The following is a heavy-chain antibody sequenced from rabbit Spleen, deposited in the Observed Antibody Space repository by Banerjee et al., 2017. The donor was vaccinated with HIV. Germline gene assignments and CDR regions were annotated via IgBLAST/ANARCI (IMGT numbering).Heavy chain of an antibody. CDR2: IYTGGSGST. CDR1: GFAFSNNA. D-gene: IGHD6-1*01. CDR3: ARGVMDHNGYLRL. Sequence: QGQLVESGGGLVKPEGSLTLTCKASGFAFSNNALCWVRQIPGKGPEWIACIYTGGSGSTAYATWPKGRFTVSRTSSTTVTLHMTSLTAADTATYFCARGVMDHNGYLRLWGQGTLVTVS. V-gene: IGHV1S45*01. J-gene: IGHJ3*01.